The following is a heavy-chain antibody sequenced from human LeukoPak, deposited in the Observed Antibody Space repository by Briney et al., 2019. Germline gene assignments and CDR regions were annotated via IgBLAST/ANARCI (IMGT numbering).Heavy chain of an antibody. CDR1: GYTFTSYG. CDR3: AREAYASGSFRTDYYYMDV. V-gene: IGHV1-18*01. J-gene: IGHJ6*03. CDR2: ISAYNGNT. D-gene: IGHD3-10*01. Sequence: ASVQVSCKASGYTFTSYGISWVRQAPGQGLEGMGWISAYNGNTNYAQKFQGRVTMTRDTSISTAHMELSRLRSDDTAVYYCAREAYASGSFRTDYYYMDVWGKGTTVTIS.